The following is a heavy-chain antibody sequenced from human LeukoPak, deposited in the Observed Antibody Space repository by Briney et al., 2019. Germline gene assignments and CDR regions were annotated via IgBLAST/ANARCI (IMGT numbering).Heavy chain of an antibody. CDR1: GFTFSSYA. V-gene: IGHV3-23*01. Sequence: GGSLRLSCAASGFTFSSYAMSWVRQAPGKGLEWVSAISGSGGSTYYADSVKGRFTISRDNSKNTLYLQMNSLRAEDTAVYYCAKGTYSSGWYSVFDYWGQGTLVTVSS. J-gene: IGHJ4*02. D-gene: IGHD6-19*01. CDR3: AKGTYSSGWYSVFDY. CDR2: ISGSGGST.